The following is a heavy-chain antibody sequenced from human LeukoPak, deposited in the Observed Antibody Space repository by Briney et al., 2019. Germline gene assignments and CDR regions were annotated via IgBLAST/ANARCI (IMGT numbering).Heavy chain of an antibody. CDR2: IYYSGST. V-gene: IGHV4-59*01. Sequence: SETLSLTCTVSGGSISSYYWGWIRQPPGKGLEWIGYIYYSGSTNHNPSLKSRVTISVDTSKNQFSLKLSSVTAADTAVYYCARGSRGYSYEYYFDYWGQGTLVTVSS. CDR3: ARGSRGYSYEYYFDY. J-gene: IGHJ4*02. CDR1: GGSISSYY. D-gene: IGHD5-18*01.